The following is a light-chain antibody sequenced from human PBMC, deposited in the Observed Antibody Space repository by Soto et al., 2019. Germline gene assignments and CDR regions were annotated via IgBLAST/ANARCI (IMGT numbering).Light chain of an antibody. CDR2: DAS. V-gene: IGKV1-5*01. Sequence: ENQMNLSPSTLSASVGDRVTITCRASQSISSWLAWYQQKPGKAPKLLIYDASSLESGVPSRFSGSGSGTEFTLTISSLQPDDFATYYCQQYKSHSPVTFGQVRLLEI. J-gene: IGKJ5*01. CDR3: QQYKSHSPVT. CDR1: QSISSW.